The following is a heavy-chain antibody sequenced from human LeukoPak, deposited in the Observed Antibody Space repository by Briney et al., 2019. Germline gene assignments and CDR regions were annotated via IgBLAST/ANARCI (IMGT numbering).Heavy chain of an antibody. CDR3: ARDDSV. J-gene: IGHJ6*04. D-gene: IGHD3-22*01. V-gene: IGHV4-61*02. Sequence: SETLSLTCTVSDYFINTGYYWGWIRQPAGKGLEWIGRIYTSGSTNYNPSLKSRVTISVDTSKNQFSLKLSSVTAADTAVYYCARDDSVWGKGTTVTVSS. CDR2: IYTSGST. CDR1: DYFINTGYY.